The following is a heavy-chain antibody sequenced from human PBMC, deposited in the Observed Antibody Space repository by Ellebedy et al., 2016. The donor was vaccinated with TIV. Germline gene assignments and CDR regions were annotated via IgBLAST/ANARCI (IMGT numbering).Heavy chain of an antibody. CDR3: ARGEYSSGWGVH. V-gene: IGHV3-66*01. Sequence: PGGSLRLSCAASGFTVITDYMSWVRQAPGKGLEWVSTIYSGGAAYHGDSVKGRFTVSRDNSKNTLYLQMNSLRAEDTAVYYCARGEYSSGWGVHWGQGILVTVSS. D-gene: IGHD6-19*01. CDR1: GFTVITDY. J-gene: IGHJ4*02. CDR2: IYSGGAA.